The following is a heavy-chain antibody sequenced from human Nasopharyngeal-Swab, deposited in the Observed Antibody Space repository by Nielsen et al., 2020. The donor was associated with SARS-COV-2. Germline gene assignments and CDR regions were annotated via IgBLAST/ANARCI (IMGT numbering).Heavy chain of an antibody. D-gene: IGHD3-10*01. V-gene: IGHV4-30-4*01. J-gene: IGHJ6*03. CDR2: IYYSGST. CDR3: AREGDGGSGSYLGYYYYYYMDV. CDR1: GGSISSGDYY. Sequence: SETLSLTCTVSGGSISSGDYYWSWIRQPPGKGLEWIGYIYYSGSTYYTPSLKSRVTISVDTSKNQFSLKLSSVTAADTAVYYCAREGDGGSGSYLGYYYYYYMDVWGKGTTVTVSS.